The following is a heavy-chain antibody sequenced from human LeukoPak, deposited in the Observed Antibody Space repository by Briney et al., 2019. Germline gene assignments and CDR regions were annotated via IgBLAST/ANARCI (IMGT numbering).Heavy chain of an antibody. V-gene: IGHV3-53*01. CDR1: GITVSTNY. CDR3: ARGDFDY. J-gene: IGHJ4*02. Sequence: PGGSLRLSCAASGITVSTNYMSWVRQAPGKGLEWVSIAFSDGRTFYADSVKGRFTISRDGSKNIVFLQMNSLRAEDTAVYYCARGDFDYWGQGTLVTVSS. CDR2: AFSDGRT.